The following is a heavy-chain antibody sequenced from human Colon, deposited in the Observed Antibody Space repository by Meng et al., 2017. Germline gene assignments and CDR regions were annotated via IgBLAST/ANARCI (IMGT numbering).Heavy chain of an antibody. J-gene: IGHJ4*02. CDR3: ARGGAWLQSFDY. CDR1: GGSINNYY. V-gene: IGHV4-59*01. D-gene: IGHD5-24*01. CDR2: IYYSGST. Sequence: QGPVQEPGPGLVKPSETLSVNCTVSGGSINNYYWSWIRQSPGKGLEWIGYIYYSGSTNYNPSLKSRVTISVDTSKNQFSLKLRSVTSADTAVYYCARGGAWLQSFDYWGQGTLVTVSS.